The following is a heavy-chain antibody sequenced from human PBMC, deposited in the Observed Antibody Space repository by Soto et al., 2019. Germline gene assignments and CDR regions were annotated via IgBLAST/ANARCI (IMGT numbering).Heavy chain of an antibody. CDR1: GGSISSGDYY. CDR3: AREGSSRNDAFDI. D-gene: IGHD6-6*01. J-gene: IGHJ3*02. CDR2: IYYSGST. V-gene: IGHV4-30-4*01. Sequence: PSETLSLTCTVSGGSISSGDYYWSWIRQPPGKGLEWIGYIYYSGSTYYNPSLKSRVTISVDTSKNQFSLKLSSVTAADTAVYYCAREGSSRNDAFDIWGQGTMVTVS.